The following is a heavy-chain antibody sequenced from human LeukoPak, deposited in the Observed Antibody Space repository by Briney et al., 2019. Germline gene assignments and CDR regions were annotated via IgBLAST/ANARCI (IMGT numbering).Heavy chain of an antibody. CDR1: GYTLTELS. V-gene: IGHV1-24*01. Sequence: APVKVSCKVSGYTLTELSMHWVRQAPGKGLEWMGGFDPEDGETIYAQKFQGRVTMTEDTSTDTAYMELSSLRSEDTAVYYCATVIGQSSSPPSDWFDPWGQGTLVTVSS. CDR2: FDPEDGET. J-gene: IGHJ5*02. D-gene: IGHD2-2*01. CDR3: ATVIGQSSSPPSDWFDP.